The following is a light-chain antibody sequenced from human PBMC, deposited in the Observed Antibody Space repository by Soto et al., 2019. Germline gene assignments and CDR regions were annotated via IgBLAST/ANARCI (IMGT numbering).Light chain of an antibody. CDR2: DVS. V-gene: IGLV2-11*01. CDR3: CSYAGGFYV. Sequence: QSALTQPRSVSGSPGPSVTISCTGTSSDVGGYNYVSWYQQHPGKAPKLMIFDVSKRPSGVPDRFSGSKSGSTASLTISGLQADDEADYYCCSYAGGFYVVGTGTKLTVL. J-gene: IGLJ1*01. CDR1: SSDVGGYNY.